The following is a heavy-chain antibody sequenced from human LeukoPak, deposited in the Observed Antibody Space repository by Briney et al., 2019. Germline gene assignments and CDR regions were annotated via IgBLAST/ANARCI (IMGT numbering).Heavy chain of an antibody. Sequence: SETLSLTCTVSGGSISSYYWSWIRQPAGKGLEWIGRIYTSGSTNYNPSLKSRVTMSVDTSKNQFSLKLSSVTAADTAVYYCARDLRSKLWFGESSDAFDIWGQGTMVTVSS. J-gene: IGHJ3*02. CDR1: GGSISSYY. CDR2: IYTSGST. CDR3: ARDLRSKLWFGESSDAFDI. V-gene: IGHV4-4*07. D-gene: IGHD3-10*01.